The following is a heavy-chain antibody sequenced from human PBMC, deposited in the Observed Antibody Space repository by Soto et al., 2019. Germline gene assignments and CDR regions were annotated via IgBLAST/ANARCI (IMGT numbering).Heavy chain of an antibody. Sequence: SETMPLPCSVSGSSPSSDNYWKWIRQPQGQGLEWIGHIYYSGNTDYNPSLKSRLAISIDTSKHQFSLQLSSVTAADTAAYFCARAGGETSDSHYYFDSWGPG. CDR2: IYYSGNT. D-gene: IGHD3-16*01. V-gene: IGHV4-30-4*01. J-gene: IGHJ4*02. CDR1: GSSPSSDNY. CDR3: ARAGGETSDSHYYFDS.